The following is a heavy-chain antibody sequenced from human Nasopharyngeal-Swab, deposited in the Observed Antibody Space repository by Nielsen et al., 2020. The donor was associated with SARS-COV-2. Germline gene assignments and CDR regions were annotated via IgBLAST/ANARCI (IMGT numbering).Heavy chain of an antibody. J-gene: IGHJ6*03. CDR1: GFTFSSYA. CDR2: ISGSGGST. CDR3: ARDVYGSGSQAPDYYYYMDV. D-gene: IGHD3-10*01. V-gene: IGHV3-23*01. Sequence: GGSLRLSCAASGFTFSSYAMSWVRQAPGKGLEWVSAISGSGGSTYYADSVKGRFTISRDNANNSLYLQMNSLRAEDTAVYYCARDVYGSGSQAPDYYYYMDVWGKGTTVTVSS.